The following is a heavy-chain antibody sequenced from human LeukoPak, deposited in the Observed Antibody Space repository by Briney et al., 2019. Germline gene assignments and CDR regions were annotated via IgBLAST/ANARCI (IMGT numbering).Heavy chain of an antibody. V-gene: IGHV3-11*01. CDR1: GFSFSDHY. CDR3: SNEPRLLAF. Sequence: GGSLRLSCAASGFSFSDHYMTWIRQAPGKGLELLSYISNSGTVTNYRDSVKGRFTISRDNSKKSLYLQMNNLRAEDTAIYYCSNEPRLLAFWGQGTLVTVSS. J-gene: IGHJ4*02. CDR2: ISNSGTVT.